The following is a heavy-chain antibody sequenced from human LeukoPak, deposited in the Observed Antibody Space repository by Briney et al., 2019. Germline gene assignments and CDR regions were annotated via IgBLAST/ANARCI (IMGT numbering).Heavy chain of an antibody. CDR3: ARNPPRTATQPSPFDI. V-gene: IGHV3-21*01. Sequence: PGGSLRLSCAASGFTFSSYAMSWVRQAPGKGLEWVSSISSSSTYMFYADSVKGRFTISRDNAENSLFLQMNSLRAEDTAVYYCARNPPRTATQPSPFDIWGQGTMVTVSS. CDR2: ISSSSTYM. D-gene: IGHD2-15*01. CDR1: GFTFSSYA. J-gene: IGHJ3*02.